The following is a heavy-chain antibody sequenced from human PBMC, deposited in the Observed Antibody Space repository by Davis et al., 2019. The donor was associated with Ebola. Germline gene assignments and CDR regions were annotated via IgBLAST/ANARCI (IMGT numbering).Heavy chain of an antibody. CDR3: ARAYDGMDV. CDR1: GASISSGGYS. J-gene: IGHJ6*02. CDR2: IYHSGST. V-gene: IGHV4-30-2*01. Sequence: SETLSLTFAVPGASISSGGYSWSWIRQPPGKGLEWIGYIYHSGSTYYNPSLKSRVTISVDRSKNQFSLKLSSVTAADTAVYYCARAYDGMDVWGQGTTVTVSS.